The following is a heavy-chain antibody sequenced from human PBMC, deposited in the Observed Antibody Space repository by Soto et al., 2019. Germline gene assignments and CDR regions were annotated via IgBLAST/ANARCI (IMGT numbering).Heavy chain of an antibody. V-gene: IGHV3-15*01. CDR3: VEGWNDF. D-gene: IGHD1-1*01. Sequence: EVQVVESGGDLVKPGGFLRLSCVTSGFMFSSAWMSWVRQAPGKGLEWVGRIKSKSDGGARDYAAPVKGRFSISRDDSKNTVYLQMNSLRAEDTAVYYCVEGWNDFWGQGTLVTVSS. J-gene: IGHJ4*02. CDR2: IKSKSDGGAR. CDR1: GFMFSSAW.